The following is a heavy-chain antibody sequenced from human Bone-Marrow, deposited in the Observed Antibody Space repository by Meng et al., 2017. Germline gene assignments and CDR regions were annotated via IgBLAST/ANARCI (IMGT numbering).Heavy chain of an antibody. CDR3: TTDRGSGDY. CDR1: GFTFRNAW. V-gene: IGHV3-15*01. CDR2: IKSKTDGGTT. D-gene: IGHD2-15*01. J-gene: IGHJ4*02. Sequence: LGAFGGGLLKPVGSLGRSCAASGFTFRNAWMSWVCQAPGKGLEWVGRIKSKTDGGTTDYAAPVKGRFTISRDDSKNTLYLQMNSLKTEDTAVYYCTTDRGSGDYWGQGTLVTVSS.